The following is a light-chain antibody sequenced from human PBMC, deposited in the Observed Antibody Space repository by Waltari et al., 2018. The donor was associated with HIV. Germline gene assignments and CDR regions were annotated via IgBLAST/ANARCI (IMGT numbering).Light chain of an antibody. V-gene: IGLV1-44*01. CDR1: SSNIGSNS. CDR2: NNN. CDR3: AAWDDSLSGRV. J-gene: IGLJ2*01. Sequence: QSVLTQPHSASGTPGQRVTISCSGSSSNIGSNSVNWYHQLPGTPPKLLIYNNNERPSGVPDRFSGSRSGTSASLAIIGLQSEDEADYYCAAWDDSLSGRVFGGGTKLTVL.